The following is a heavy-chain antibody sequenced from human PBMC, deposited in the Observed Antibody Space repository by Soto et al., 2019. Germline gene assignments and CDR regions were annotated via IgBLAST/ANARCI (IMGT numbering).Heavy chain of an antibody. CDR3: AGEGEDIFTGSAP. CDR2: IYYSGST. D-gene: IGHD3-9*01. Sequence: WIIKKPGKGLEWIGYIYYSGSTNYNPSLKSRVTISVDTSKNQFSLKLSSVTAADTAVYYCAGEGEDIFTGSAPWGQRTLVP. J-gene: IGHJ5*02. V-gene: IGHV4-59*01.